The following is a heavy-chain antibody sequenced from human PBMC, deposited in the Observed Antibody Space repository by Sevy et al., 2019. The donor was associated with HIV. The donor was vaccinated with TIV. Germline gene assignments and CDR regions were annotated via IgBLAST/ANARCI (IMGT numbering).Heavy chain of an antibody. D-gene: IGHD2-21*01. Sequence: GGSLRLSCAASGFTLSSYDMSWVRQAPGKGLEWVSAISGSGGSTYYADSVKGRFTISRDNSKNTLYLQMNSLRAEDTAVYYCASIAYCGGDCYSDAFDIWGQGAMVTVSS. V-gene: IGHV3-23*01. CDR3: ASIAYCGGDCYSDAFDI. J-gene: IGHJ3*02. CDR1: GFTLSSYD. CDR2: ISGSGGST.